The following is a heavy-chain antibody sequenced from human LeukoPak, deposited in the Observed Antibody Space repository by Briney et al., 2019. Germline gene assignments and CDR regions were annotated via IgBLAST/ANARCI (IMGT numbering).Heavy chain of an antibody. V-gene: IGHV1-2*02. CDR1: GYTFTGYY. J-gene: IGHJ4*02. CDR2: INPNSGGT. CDR3: AKGGGYYDFWSGYYFDY. Sequence: GASVKVSCKASGYTFTGYYMHWVRQAPGQGLEWMGWINPNSGGTNYAQKFQGRVTMTRDTSISTAYMELSRLRAEDTAVYYCAKGGGYYDFWSGYYFDYWGQGTLVTVSS. D-gene: IGHD3-3*01.